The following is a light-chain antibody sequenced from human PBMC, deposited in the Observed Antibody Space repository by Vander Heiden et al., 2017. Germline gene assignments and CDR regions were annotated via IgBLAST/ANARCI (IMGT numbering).Light chain of an antibody. CDR1: SSNIGSQT. Sequence: QSVLTQPPSASGTPGQRVTISCSGSSSNIGSQTVNWYQQLPGTAPKPLIYSNDQRPSGVPDRFSGSKSGTSASLAISGLQSEDGADYYCAAWDDTQNGPVFGGGTKLTVV. V-gene: IGLV1-44*01. CDR3: AAWDDTQNGPV. CDR2: SND. J-gene: IGLJ3*02.